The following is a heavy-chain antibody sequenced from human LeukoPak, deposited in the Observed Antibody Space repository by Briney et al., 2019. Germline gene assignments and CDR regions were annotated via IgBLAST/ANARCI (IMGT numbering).Heavy chain of an antibody. CDR1: GFTFSSYG. Sequence: GGSLRLSCAASGFTFSSYGMHWVRQAPGKGLEWVAVISYDGSNKYYADSVKGRFTISRDNSKNTLYLQMNSLRAEDTAVYYCARVRCSGGSCYSDAFDIWGQGTMVTVSS. J-gene: IGHJ3*02. D-gene: IGHD2-15*01. CDR3: ARVRCSGGSCYSDAFDI. V-gene: IGHV3-30*03. CDR2: ISYDGSNK.